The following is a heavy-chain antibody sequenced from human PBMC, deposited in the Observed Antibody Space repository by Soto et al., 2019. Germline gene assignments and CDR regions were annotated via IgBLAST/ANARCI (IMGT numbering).Heavy chain of an antibody. D-gene: IGHD6-13*01. CDR1: GFTFRDYG. CDR3: ARDIRISVSWFYIDY. CDR2: IWYDGNKK. J-gene: IGHJ4*02. V-gene: IGHV3-33*01. Sequence: SLRLSCAASGFTFRDYGMHWVRQTPAKGLEWVALIWYDGNKKYYADAVEGRFTISRDNSKSTVYLQMNNLRVEDTAVYYCARDIRISVSWFYIDYWGQGSRVTVSS.